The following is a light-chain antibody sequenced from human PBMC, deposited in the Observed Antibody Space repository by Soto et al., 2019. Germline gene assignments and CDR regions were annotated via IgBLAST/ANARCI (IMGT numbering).Light chain of an antibody. J-gene: IGLJ2*01. Sequence: QSALTQPPSASGSLGQSVTISCTGTSSDVGGYNYVSWHQQHPGKAPKLMIYEVTKRPSGVPDRCSGSKSGNTASLTVSGLQAEDEADYYCSSFAGGGNPVLFGGGTQLTVL. CDR3: SSFAGGGNPVL. CDR1: SSDVGGYNY. V-gene: IGLV2-8*01. CDR2: EVT.